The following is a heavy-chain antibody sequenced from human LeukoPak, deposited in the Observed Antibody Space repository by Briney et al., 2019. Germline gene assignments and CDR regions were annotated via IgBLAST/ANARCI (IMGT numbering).Heavy chain of an antibody. D-gene: IGHD3-22*01. Sequence: PGGSLRLSCAASGFTFSSYPMTWVRQAPRKGLEWVSAISGDGDTKYAGSVKGRFTVSRDNSKDTLYLQMNSLRAEDTAVYYCARETYYYDSSGYYPGPNFDYWGQGTLVTVSS. V-gene: IGHV3-23*01. J-gene: IGHJ4*02. CDR3: ARETYYYDSSGYYPGPNFDY. CDR1: GFTFSSYP. CDR2: ISGDGDT.